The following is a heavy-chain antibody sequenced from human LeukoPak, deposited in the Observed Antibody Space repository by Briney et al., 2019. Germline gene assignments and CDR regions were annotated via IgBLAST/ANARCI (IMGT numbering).Heavy chain of an antibody. J-gene: IGHJ5*01. CDR2: INSDGSTT. Sequence: GGSLRLSCAASGFTFSSYWMHWVRQAPGKGLVWVSRINSDGSTTSHADSVRGRFTISRDNAKNTLFLQMNSLRAEDTAVYYCARGGSSSWYGSWGQGTLVTVSS. CDR1: GFTFSSYW. D-gene: IGHD6-13*01. V-gene: IGHV3-74*01. CDR3: ARGGSSSWYGS.